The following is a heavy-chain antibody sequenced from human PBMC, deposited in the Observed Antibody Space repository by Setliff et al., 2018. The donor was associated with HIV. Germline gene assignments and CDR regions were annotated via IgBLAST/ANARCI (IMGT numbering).Heavy chain of an antibody. Sequence: PGESLRLSCGASGFTFNNYGMHWVRRAPGKGLEWVASISYHERDTFYADSVKGRFTISRDNSKNVLYLQMNSLTTEDTAVYYCAKPTTVVTSYYFDSWGQGTQVTVS. V-gene: IGHV3-30*18. CDR2: ISYHERDT. CDR1: GFTFNNYG. D-gene: IGHD4-17*01. CDR3: AKPTTVVTSYYFDS. J-gene: IGHJ4*02.